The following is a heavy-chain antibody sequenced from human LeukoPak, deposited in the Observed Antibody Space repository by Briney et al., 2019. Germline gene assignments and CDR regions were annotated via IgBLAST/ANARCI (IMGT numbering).Heavy chain of an antibody. CDR1: GYSISSGYY. D-gene: IGHD3-22*01. J-gene: IGHJ4*02. CDR2: IYHSGST. CDR3: ARDYYDSSEGY. Sequence: SETLSLTCAVSGYSISSGYYWGWIRQPPGKGLEWIGSIYHSGSTYYNPSLKSRVTMSVDTSKNQFSLKLSAVTAADTAVYYCARDYYDSSEGYWGQGTLVTVSS. V-gene: IGHV4-38-2*02.